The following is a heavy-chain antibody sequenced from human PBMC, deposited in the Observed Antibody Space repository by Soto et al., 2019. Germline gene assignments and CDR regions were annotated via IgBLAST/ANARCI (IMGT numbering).Heavy chain of an antibody. V-gene: IGHV1-8*01. D-gene: IGHD2-21*02. CDR3: ARTRLCGGDCYSAYYFDF. J-gene: IGHJ4*01. Sequence: ASVKVSCKASGYTFTNYDINWVRQATGQGLEWMGWMNPSSGNTGYVQKFQGRVTMTRNTSTSTAYMELTSLTSDDTAVYYCARTRLCGGDCYSAYYFDFWG. CDR2: MNPSSGNT. CDR1: GYTFTNYD.